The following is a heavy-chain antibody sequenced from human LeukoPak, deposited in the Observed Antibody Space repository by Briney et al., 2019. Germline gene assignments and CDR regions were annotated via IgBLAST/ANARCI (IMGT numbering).Heavy chain of an antibody. Sequence: SETLSLTCTVSGGSISTYYWSWIRQPPGKGLEWIGFIHYNDNTKYNPSLESRVTISVDTSKNQFSLRLSSVTAADTAVYYCAGLWDYYGSGSVDYWGQGTLVTVSS. V-gene: IGHV4-59*08. CDR3: AGLWDYYGSGSVDY. J-gene: IGHJ4*02. CDR1: GGSISTYY. D-gene: IGHD3-10*01. CDR2: IHYNDNT.